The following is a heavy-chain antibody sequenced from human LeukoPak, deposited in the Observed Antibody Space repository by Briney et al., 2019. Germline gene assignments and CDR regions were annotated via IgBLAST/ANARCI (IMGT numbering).Heavy chain of an antibody. CDR1: GFTFSSYA. V-gene: IGHV3-23*01. Sequence: GGSLRLSCAASGFTFSSYAMSWVRQAPGKGLEWVSAISGSGDRTYYADSVKGRFTISRDKSKNTVYLQVNSLRAEDTAVYYCANDYRSGSFHDFWGQGTLVTVSS. CDR3: ANDYRSGSFHDF. D-gene: IGHD3-10*01. CDR2: ISGSGDRT. J-gene: IGHJ4*02.